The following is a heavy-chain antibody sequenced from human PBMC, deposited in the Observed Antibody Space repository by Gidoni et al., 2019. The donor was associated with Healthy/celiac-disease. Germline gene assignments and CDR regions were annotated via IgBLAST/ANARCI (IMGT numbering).Heavy chain of an antibody. CDR1: GGSFSGYY. Sequence: QVQLQQWGAGLLKPSETLSLTCAVSGGSFSGYYWSWIRQPPGKGLEWIGEINHSGSTNYNPSLKSRVTISVDTSKNQFSLKLSSVTAADTAVYYCARGRVLLWFRELLRGTDFDYWGQGTLVTVSS. V-gene: IGHV4-34*01. CDR2: INHSGST. J-gene: IGHJ4*02. D-gene: IGHD3-10*01. CDR3: ARGRVLLWFRELLRGTDFDY.